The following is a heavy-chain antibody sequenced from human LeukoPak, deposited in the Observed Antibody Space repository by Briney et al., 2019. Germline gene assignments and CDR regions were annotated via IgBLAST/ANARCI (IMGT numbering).Heavy chain of an antibody. J-gene: IGHJ4*02. V-gene: IGHV4-39*01. Sequence: SETLSLTCTVSGGSISSSSYYWGWIRQPPGKGLEWIGSIYYSGSTYYNPSLKSRVTISVDTSKNQFSLKLSSVTAADTAVYYCAGVDDILTGNDYWGQGTLVTVSS. D-gene: IGHD3-9*01. CDR1: GGSISSSSYY. CDR3: AGVDDILTGNDY. CDR2: IYYSGST.